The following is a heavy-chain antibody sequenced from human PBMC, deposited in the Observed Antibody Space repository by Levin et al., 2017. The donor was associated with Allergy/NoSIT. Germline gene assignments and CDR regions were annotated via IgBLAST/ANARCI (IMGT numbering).Heavy chain of an antibody. J-gene: IGHJ4*02. CDR3: ATTGHFDN. CDR2: ITNSGGAT. V-gene: IGHV3-23*01. D-gene: IGHD1-1*01. Sequence: GGSLRLSCAASGFTFTTYGMSWVRQAPGKWLEWVSTITNSGGATSYADSVKGRFTISRDNSRATLYLQMNSLRVEDTALYYCATTGHFDNWGQGTLVTVSS. CDR1: GFTFTTYG.